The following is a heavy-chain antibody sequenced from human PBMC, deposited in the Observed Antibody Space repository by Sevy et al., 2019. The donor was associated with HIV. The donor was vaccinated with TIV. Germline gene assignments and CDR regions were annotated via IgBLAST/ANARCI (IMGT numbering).Heavy chain of an antibody. J-gene: IGHJ6*02. CDR2: LIGGGRRT. CDR1: GFPFSSYA. Sequence: GGSLRLSCAASGFPFSSYAMSWVRQAPGRGLEWVSTLIGGGRRTYYADSVTGRFIISRDNSRNTLYLQMNSLRAEDTAFYYCANRRVQSGLSGGGANYGMDVCGRGTTVTVSS. V-gene: IGHV3-23*01. CDR3: ANRRVQSGLSGGGANYGMDV. D-gene: IGHD2-8*02.